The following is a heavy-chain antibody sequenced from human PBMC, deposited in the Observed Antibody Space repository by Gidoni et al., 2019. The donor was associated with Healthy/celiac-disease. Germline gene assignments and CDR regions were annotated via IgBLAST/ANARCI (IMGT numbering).Heavy chain of an antibody. CDR3: ENPYSGNFYSFDY. CDR2: IYWDDNK. Sequence: QITLKESGPTLVKPTQTLTLTCTFSGFSLSTSGVGVGWILQPPGKALEWLALIYWDDNKRISPFRKSRLTTTKATSKTQLVFTMTKRDPVETAIYYCENPYSGNFYSFDYWGQGTQVTVSS. V-gene: IGHV2-5*02. CDR1: GFSLSTSGVG. D-gene: IGHD1-26*01. J-gene: IGHJ4*02.